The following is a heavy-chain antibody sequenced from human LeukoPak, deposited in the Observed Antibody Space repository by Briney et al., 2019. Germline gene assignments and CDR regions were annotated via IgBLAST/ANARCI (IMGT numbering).Heavy chain of an antibody. J-gene: IGHJ6*03. V-gene: IGHV4-59*01. CDR3: ARFYDSSGYYYMDV. Sequence: PSETLSLTCTVSGGSTSSYYWSWIRQPPGKGLEWIGYIYYSGSTNYNPSLKSRVTISVDTSKNQFSLKLSSVTAADTAVYYCARFYDSSGYYYMDVWGKGTTVTVSS. D-gene: IGHD3-22*01. CDR1: GGSTSSYY. CDR2: IYYSGST.